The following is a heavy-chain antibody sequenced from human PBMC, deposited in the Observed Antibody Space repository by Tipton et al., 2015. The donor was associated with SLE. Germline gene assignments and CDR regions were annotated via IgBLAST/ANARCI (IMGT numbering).Heavy chain of an antibody. D-gene: IGHD5-18*01. Sequence: TLSLTCTVSGGSISSDGYYWSWIRQPPGKGLEWIGYIYYSGSTNYNPSLKSRVTISVDTSKNQFSLKLSSVTAADTAVYYCARGMRYSYGPGYYFDYWGQGTLVTVSS. V-gene: IGHV4-61*08. CDR1: GGSISSDGYY. CDR2: IYYSGST. CDR3: ARGMRYSYGPGYYFDY. J-gene: IGHJ4*02.